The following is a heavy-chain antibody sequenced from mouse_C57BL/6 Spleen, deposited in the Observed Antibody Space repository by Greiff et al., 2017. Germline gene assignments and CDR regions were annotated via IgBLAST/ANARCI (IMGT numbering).Heavy chain of an antibody. CDR2: IHPNSGST. CDR3: ASSGTFDY. V-gene: IGHV1-64*01. Sequence: VQLQQPGAELVKPGASVKLSCKASGYTFTSYWMHWVKQRPGQGLEWIGMIHPNSGSTNYNENFKSKATLTVDKSSSTAYMQLSSLTSEDSAVYYCASSGTFDYWGQGTTLTVSS. CDR1: GYTFTSYW. D-gene: IGHD4-1*01. J-gene: IGHJ2*01.